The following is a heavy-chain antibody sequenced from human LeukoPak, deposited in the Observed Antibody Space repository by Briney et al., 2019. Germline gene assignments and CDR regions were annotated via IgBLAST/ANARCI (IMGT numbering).Heavy chain of an antibody. D-gene: IGHD3-22*01. J-gene: IGHJ4*02. CDR2: ISDSGSTM. V-gene: IGHV3-11*04. CDR1: GFIFSDYY. Sequence: MAGGSLRLSCAASGFIFSDYYMTWIRQTPGKGLEWLSYISDSGSTMNYADSVKGRLTISRDNAKKSLYLQMNSLRAEDTAVYYCAGPGGSYSSGYLYWGQGTLVTVSS. CDR3: AGPGGSYSSGYLY.